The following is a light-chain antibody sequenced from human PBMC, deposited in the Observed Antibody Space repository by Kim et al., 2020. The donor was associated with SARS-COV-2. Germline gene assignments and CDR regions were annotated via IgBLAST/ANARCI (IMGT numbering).Light chain of an antibody. V-gene: IGLV1-47*01. CDR3: GTWDDSRSDLV. Sequence: GQWVTISCSGTTSNIGGNYYSWCQQLPGAAPKLLMFWNNRRLSGVPDRCSGSKSGTSASLAISGLRSEEEAAYYCGTWDDSRSDLVFGRGTQLTVL. CDR2: WNN. J-gene: IGLJ2*01. CDR1: TSNIGGNY.